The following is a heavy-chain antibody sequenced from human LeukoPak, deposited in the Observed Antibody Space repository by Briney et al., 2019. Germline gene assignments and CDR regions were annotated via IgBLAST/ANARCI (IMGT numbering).Heavy chain of an antibody. CDR1: VYTFTIYD. D-gene: IGHD6-6*01. J-gene: IGHJ5*02. CDR2: MNTNSGNT. V-gene: IGHV1-8*01. CDR3: ARVAARGRGAVGGRNWFDP. Sequence: ASVTLSFTASVYTFTIYDIDWVRQAPGQGLPLMGWMNTNSGNTGYAQKFQGRVTITRNTSISTAYMELSSLRSEDTAVYYCARVAARGRGAVGGRNWFDPWGQGTLVTVSS.